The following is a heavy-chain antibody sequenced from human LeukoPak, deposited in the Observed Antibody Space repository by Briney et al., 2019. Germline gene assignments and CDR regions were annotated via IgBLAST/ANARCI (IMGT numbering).Heavy chain of an antibody. CDR2: IHYSGST. CDR1: GGSISSSTYY. D-gene: IGHD3-22*01. J-gene: IGHJ4*02. CDR3: ASGIGYYYDSSGYLNSPFDY. Sequence: SETLSLTCTVSGGSISSSTYYWGWIRQPPGKGLEWIGNIHYSGSTYYNPSLESRVTISVDTSKNQFSLKMSSVTAADTAVYYCASGIGYYYDSSGYLNSPFDYWGQGTLVTVSS. V-gene: IGHV4-39*01.